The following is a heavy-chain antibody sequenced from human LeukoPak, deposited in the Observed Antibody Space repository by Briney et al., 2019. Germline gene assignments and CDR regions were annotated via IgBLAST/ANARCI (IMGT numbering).Heavy chain of an antibody. D-gene: IGHD3-10*01. CDR2: MNPNSGNT. J-gene: IGHJ6*03. Sequence: ASVKVSCKASGYTFTSYDTNWVRQATGQGLEWMGWMNPNSGNTGYAQKFQGRVTMTRNTSISTAHMELSSLRSEDTAVYYCARGISGLWFENYYYYYYMDVWGKGTTVTVSS. V-gene: IGHV1-8*01. CDR1: GYTFTSYD. CDR3: ARGISGLWFENYYYYYYMDV.